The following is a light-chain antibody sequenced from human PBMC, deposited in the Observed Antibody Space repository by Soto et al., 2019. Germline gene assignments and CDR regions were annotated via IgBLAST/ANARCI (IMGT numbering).Light chain of an antibody. J-gene: IGKJ4*01. CDR2: GAS. CDR1: QSVSSN. CDR3: QQYNNWPLT. Sequence: MGMTQCPATLSVSQGERATLSCMASQSVSSNVAWYDQTPGQAPRLLLYGASSRATGIPARFSGSGSGTEFTLTISSLQSEDFAVYYCQQYNNWPLTFGGGTKVDIK. V-gene: IGKV3-15*01.